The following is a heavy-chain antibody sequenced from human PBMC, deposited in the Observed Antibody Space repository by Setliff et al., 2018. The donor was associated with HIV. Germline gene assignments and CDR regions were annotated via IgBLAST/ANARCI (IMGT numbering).Heavy chain of an antibody. D-gene: IGHD7-27*01. V-gene: IGHV3-43D*04. CDR1: GFTFDDYA. Sequence: GGSLRLSCAGSGFTFDDYAMLWVRQGPGRSLEWISLISWDGTSTYYAGSVDGRFSISRDNSKNSLFLQMHSLRSEDTAMYYCARNWGAPNQFDPWGQGTLVTVSS. CDR2: ISWDGTST. CDR3: ARNWGAPNQFDP. J-gene: IGHJ5*02.